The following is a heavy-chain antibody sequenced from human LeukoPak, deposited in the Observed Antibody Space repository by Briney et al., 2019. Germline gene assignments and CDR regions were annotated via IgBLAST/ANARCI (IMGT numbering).Heavy chain of an antibody. Sequence: SETLSLTCAVYGGSFSGYYWSWIRQPPGKGLEWIGEINHSGSTNYNPSLKSRVTISVDTSKNQFSLKLSSVTAADTAVYYCARNYDYNYYYDSSGYLLDYWGQGTLVTVSS. CDR1: GGSFSGYY. V-gene: IGHV4-34*01. D-gene: IGHD3-22*01. CDR2: INHSGST. J-gene: IGHJ4*02. CDR3: ARNYDYNYYYDSSGYLLDY.